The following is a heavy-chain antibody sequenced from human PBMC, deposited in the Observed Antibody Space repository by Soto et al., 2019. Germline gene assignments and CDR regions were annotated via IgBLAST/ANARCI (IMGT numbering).Heavy chain of an antibody. CDR3: ARDPGYSYGYN. V-gene: IGHV1-46*01. CDR1: GYSFTSHY. CDR2: IYPGDVNI. Sequence: ASVKVSCKSIGYSFTSHYMHWVRQAPGQGLEWMGTIYPGDVNIGYAQKFKGRVTMTRDTSTSTVYMELNSLTSEDTAVYYCARDPGYSYGYNWGQGTLVTVSS. J-gene: IGHJ4*02. D-gene: IGHD5-18*01.